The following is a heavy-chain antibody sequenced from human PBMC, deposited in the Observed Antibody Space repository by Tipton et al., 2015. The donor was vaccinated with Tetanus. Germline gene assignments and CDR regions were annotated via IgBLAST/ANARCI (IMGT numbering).Heavy chain of an antibody. CDR2: ISSSSSTI. V-gene: IGHV3-48*01. CDR1: GFTFSSYS. Sequence: SLRLSCAASGFTFSSYSMNWVRQAPGKGLEWVSYISSSSSTIYYADSVKGRFTISRDNAKNSLYLQMNSLRAEDTAVYYCARSRPGAMTTVTTFEYWGQGTLVTVSS. J-gene: IGHJ4*02. CDR3: ARSRPGAMTTVTTFEY. D-gene: IGHD4-17*01.